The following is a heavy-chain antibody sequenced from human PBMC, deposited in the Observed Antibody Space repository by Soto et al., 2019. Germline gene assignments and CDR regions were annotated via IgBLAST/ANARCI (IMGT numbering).Heavy chain of an antibody. V-gene: IGHV5-51*01. Sequence: PGESLKISCTGVGYSFTSYWIGWARQMPGKGLEWMGIIYPGDSDTRCSPSFQGQVTFSADKSITTSYLQWSSLKASDTAMYYCARGYCTTTICDPWFDPWGQGTLVTVSS. D-gene: IGHD2-2*01. CDR1: GYSFTSYW. CDR3: ARGYCTTTICDPWFDP. J-gene: IGHJ5*02. CDR2: IYPGDSDT.